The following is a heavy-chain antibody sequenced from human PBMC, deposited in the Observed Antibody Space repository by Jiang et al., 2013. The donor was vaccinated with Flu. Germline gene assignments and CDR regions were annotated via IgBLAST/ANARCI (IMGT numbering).Heavy chain of an antibody. J-gene: IGHJ4*02. Sequence: AASGFTFSSYAMSWVRQAPGKGLEWVSAISGSGGSTYYADSVKGQFTISRDNSKNTLYLQMNSLRAEDTAVYYCAKDRIVGATNAGDYWGQGTLVTVSS. CDR3: AKDRIVGATNAGDY. CDR2: ISGSGGST. CDR1: GFTFSSYA. V-gene: IGHV3-23*01. D-gene: IGHD1-26*01.